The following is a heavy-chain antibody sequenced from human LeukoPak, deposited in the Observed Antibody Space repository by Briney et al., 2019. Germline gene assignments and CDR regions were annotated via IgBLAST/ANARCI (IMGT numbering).Heavy chain of an antibody. CDR1: GFTFSNYN. V-gene: IGHV3-21*04. D-gene: IGHD2-8*01. Sequence: GGSLRLSCAASGFTFSNYNMNWVRQTPGKGLEWVSSISSSSTYIYYADSVRGRFTISRDNAKNSLYLQMNSLRAEDTAVYYCANGNRCTSPNCLGYYYFYMDVWGKGTTVTVSS. CDR3: ANGNRCTSPNCLGYYYFYMDV. J-gene: IGHJ6*03. CDR2: ISSSSTYI.